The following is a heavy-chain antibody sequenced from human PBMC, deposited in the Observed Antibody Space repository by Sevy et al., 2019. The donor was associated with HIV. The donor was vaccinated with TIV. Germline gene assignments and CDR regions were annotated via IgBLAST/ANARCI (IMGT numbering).Heavy chain of an antibody. D-gene: IGHD4-17*01. CDR3: TTEALDGDYGDYYVYGMDV. CDR2: IKGKIDDGTR. J-gene: IGHJ6*02. Sequence: GGSLRLSCAASGITFNNAWMSWVRQAPGKELEWVGRIKGKIDDGTRDYAAPVKGRFTISKDDSKNTLYLQMNSLKTVDTAVYYCTTEALDGDYGDYYVYGMDVWGQGTTVTVSS. V-gene: IGHV3-15*01. CDR1: GITFNNAW.